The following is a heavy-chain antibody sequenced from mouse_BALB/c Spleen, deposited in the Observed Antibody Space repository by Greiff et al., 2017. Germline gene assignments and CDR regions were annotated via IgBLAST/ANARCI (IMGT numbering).Heavy chain of an antibody. J-gene: IGHJ1*01. CDR1: GFTFSSFG. V-gene: IGHV5-17*02. CDR3: ARHEATGYFDV. Sequence: EVKVEESGGGLVQPGGSRKLSCAASGFTFSSFGMHWVRQAPEKGLEWVAYISSGSSTIYYADTVKGRFTISRDNPKNTLFLQMTSLRSEDTAMYYCARHEATGYFDVWGAGTTVTVSS. CDR2: ISSGSSTI.